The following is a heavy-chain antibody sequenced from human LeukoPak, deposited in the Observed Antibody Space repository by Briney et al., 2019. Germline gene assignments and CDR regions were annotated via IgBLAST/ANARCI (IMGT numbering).Heavy chain of an antibody. Sequence: KPGGSLRLSCAASGFTFSSYAMSWVRQPPGKGLEWIGEINHSGSTNYNPSLKSRVTISVDTSKNQFSLKLSSVTAADTAVYYCARLAAAAWGQGTLVTVSS. V-gene: IGHV4-34*01. D-gene: IGHD6-13*01. CDR3: ARLAAAA. J-gene: IGHJ4*02. CDR1: GFTFSSYA. CDR2: INHSGST.